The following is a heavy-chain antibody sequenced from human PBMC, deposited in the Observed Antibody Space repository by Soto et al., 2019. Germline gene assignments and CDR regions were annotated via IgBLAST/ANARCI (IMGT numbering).Heavy chain of an antibody. CDR1: GFTFSSYA. J-gene: IGHJ4*02. Sequence: RRLSCAASGFTFSSYAMSWVRQAPGKGLEWVSAISGSGGSTYYADSVKGRFTISRDNSKNTLYLQMNSLRAEDTAVYYCAKADAVWFGEFFDYWGQGTLVTVSS. V-gene: IGHV3-23*01. D-gene: IGHD3-10*01. CDR3: AKADAVWFGEFFDY. CDR2: ISGSGGST.